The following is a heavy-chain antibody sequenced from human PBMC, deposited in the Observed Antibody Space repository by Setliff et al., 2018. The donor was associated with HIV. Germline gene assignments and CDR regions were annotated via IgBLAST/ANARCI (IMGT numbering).Heavy chain of an antibody. V-gene: IGHV4-61*09. J-gene: IGHJ4*02. Sequence: SETLSLTCTVSGGSINSGTYYWTWIRQPAGKGLEWVGHIYTSGCTNCNPSLESRVTISVDTSKNQVSLKLSSVTAADTAIYYCATGTAATGTGVGYWGQGTLVTAPQ. CDR2: IYTSGCT. CDR1: GGSINSGTYY. CDR3: ATGTAATGTGVGY. D-gene: IGHD6-13*01.